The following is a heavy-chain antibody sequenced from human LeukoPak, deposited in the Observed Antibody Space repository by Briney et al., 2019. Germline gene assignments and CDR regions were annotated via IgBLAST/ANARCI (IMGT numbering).Heavy chain of an antibody. V-gene: IGHV3-21*01. CDR3: ARDRDSYGYGFDY. J-gene: IGHJ4*02. CDR2: ISSSSSYI. D-gene: IGHD5-18*01. Sequence: GGSLRLSCAASGFTFSSYSMNWVRQAPGKGLEWVSSISSSSSYIYYADSVKGRFTISRDNAKNSLYLQMNSLRAEDTAVYYCARDRDSYGYGFDYWGQGTLVTVFS. CDR1: GFTFSSYS.